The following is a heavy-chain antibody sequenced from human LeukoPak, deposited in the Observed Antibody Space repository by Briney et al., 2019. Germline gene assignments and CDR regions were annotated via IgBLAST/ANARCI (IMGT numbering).Heavy chain of an antibody. CDR1: GGTFSSYA. CDR3: ARMDLGATAFAY. D-gene: IGHD1-26*01. J-gene: IGHJ4*02. V-gene: IGHV1-69*05. Sequence: AASVKVSCKASGGTFSSYAISWVRQAPGQGLEWRGGIIPIFGTANYAQKFQGRVTITTDESTSTAYMELSSLRSEDTAVYYCARMDLGATAFAYWGQGTLVTVSS. CDR2: IIPIFGTA.